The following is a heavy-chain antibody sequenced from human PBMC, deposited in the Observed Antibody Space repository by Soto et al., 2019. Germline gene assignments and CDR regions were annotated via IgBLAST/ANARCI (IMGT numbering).Heavy chain of an antibody. J-gene: IGHJ4*02. Sequence: GASVKVSCKASGYTFTSYYMHWVRQAPGQGLEWMGIINPSGGSTSYAQKFQGRVTMTRGTSTSTVYMELSSLRSEDTAVYYCARGDYDFWSAGYFDYWGQGTLVTVSS. CDR1: GYTFTSYY. CDR3: ARGDYDFWSAGYFDY. D-gene: IGHD3-3*01. V-gene: IGHV1-46*01. CDR2: INPSGGST.